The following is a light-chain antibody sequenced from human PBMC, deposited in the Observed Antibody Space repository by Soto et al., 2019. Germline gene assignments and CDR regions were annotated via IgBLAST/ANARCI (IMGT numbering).Light chain of an antibody. CDR2: DVS. CDR3: SLYTTSNTRQIV. CDR1: SSDVGGYNY. J-gene: IGLJ1*01. V-gene: IGLV2-14*01. Sequence: QSVLTQPASVSGSPGQSITISCTGTSSDVGGYNYVSWYQQHPGKAPKFIIYDVSNRPSGVSNRFSGSKSGNTASLTISGLQAEDEADYYCSLYTTSNTRQIVFGTGTKLTVL.